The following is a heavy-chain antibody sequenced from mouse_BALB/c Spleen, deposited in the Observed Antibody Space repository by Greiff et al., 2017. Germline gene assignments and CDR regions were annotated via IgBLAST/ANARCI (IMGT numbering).Heavy chain of an antibody. Sequence: QVQLQQSGAELARPGASVTMSCKASGYTFTSYTMHWVKQRPGQGLEWIGYINPSSGYTNYNPKFKDKATLAADKTSSSAYMQLISLTSEASAFYDCARGGRYSLADWGEGTPVTVSA. D-gene: IGHD2-14*01. CDR1: GYTFTSYT. J-gene: IGHJ3*01. CDR3: ARGGRYSLAD. V-gene: IGHV1-4*01. CDR2: INPSSGYT.